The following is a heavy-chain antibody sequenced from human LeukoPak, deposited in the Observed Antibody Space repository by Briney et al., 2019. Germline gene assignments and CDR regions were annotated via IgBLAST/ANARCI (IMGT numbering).Heavy chain of an antibody. J-gene: IGHJ4*02. Sequence: PGGSLRLSCAASGFTFSSYSMNWVRQAPGKGLEWVSSISSSSSYIYYADSVKGRFTISRDNAKNSLYLQMISLRAEDTAVYYCARDTGSSTSCSYWGQGTLVTVSS. CDR3: ARDTGSSTSCSY. D-gene: IGHD2-2*01. V-gene: IGHV3-21*01. CDR2: ISSSSSYI. CDR1: GFTFSSYS.